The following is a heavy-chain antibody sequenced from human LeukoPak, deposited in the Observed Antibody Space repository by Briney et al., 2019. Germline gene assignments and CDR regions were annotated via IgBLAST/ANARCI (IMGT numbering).Heavy chain of an antibody. CDR3: ARSGRVLLDY. J-gene: IGHJ4*02. D-gene: IGHD2-8*01. CDR1: GGSISSYY. Sequence: SETLSLTWTVSGGSISSYYWSWIRQLPGKGLEWIGYIYYSGSTNYNPSLKSRVTISVDTSKNQFSLKLSSVTAADTAVYYCARSGRVLLDYWGQGTLVTVSS. CDR2: IYYSGST. V-gene: IGHV4-59*01.